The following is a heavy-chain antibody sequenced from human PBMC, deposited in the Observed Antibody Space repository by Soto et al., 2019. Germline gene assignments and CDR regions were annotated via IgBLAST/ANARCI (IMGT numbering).Heavy chain of an antibody. Sequence: SETLSLTCAVYGGSFSGYYWSWIRQPPGKGLEWIGEINHSGSTNYNPSLKSRVTISVDTSKNQFSLKLSSVTAADTAVYYCAGGGNRRYYYYGMDVWGQGTTVIVSS. CDR1: GGSFSGYY. CDR2: INHSGST. J-gene: IGHJ6*02. V-gene: IGHV4-34*01. CDR3: AGGGNRRYYYYGMDV.